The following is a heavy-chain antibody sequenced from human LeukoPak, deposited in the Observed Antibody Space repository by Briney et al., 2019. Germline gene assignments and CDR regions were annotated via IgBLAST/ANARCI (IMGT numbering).Heavy chain of an antibody. Sequence: QPGGSLRLSCVASGFTFSSYGMHWVRQAPGKGPEWVAVISYDGSDRYYANFVKGRFTISRDNSKNTLFLQTNSMRPEDTAVYYCAKGVSRGVDPTGLEYWGQGTLVTVSS. D-gene: IGHD1-1*01. CDR3: AKGVSRGVDPTGLEY. CDR1: GFTFSSYG. CDR2: ISYDGSDR. V-gene: IGHV3-30*18. J-gene: IGHJ4*02.